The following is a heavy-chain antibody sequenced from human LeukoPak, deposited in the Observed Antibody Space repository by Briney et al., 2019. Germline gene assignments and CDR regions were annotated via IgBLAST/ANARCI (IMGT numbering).Heavy chain of an antibody. CDR1: GDSISNNY. CDR2: MYSSGTS. J-gene: IGHJ1*01. Sequence: SETLSLTCAVSGDSISNNYWTWVRQPAGKGLEWIGRMYSSGTSNYNPSLRSRLTMSIDVSKSQFSLKLSSVTAADTALYYCVRTRYSDYNWLDSWGQGTLVIVSS. CDR3: VRTRYSDYNWLDS. V-gene: IGHV4-4*07. D-gene: IGHD5-24*01.